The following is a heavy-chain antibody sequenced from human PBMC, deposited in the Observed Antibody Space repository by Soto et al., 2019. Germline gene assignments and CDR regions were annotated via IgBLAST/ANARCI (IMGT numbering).Heavy chain of an antibody. J-gene: IGHJ5*02. CDR3: ARMLNWFDP. Sequence: PSETLSLTCTVSGGSISSSSYYWGWIRQPPGKGLEWIGSIYYSGSTNYNPSLKSRVTISVDTSKNQFSLKLSSVTAADTAVYYCARMLNWFDPWGQGTLVTVSS. V-gene: IGHV4-39*07. CDR1: GGSISSSSYY. D-gene: IGHD2-8*01. CDR2: IYYSGST.